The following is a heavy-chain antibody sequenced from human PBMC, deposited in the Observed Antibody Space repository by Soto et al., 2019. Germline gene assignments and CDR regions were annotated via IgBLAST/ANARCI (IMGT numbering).Heavy chain of an antibody. D-gene: IGHD3-16*02. CDR2: ISAYNGNT. V-gene: IGHV1-18*04. CDR1: GYTFTNYG. J-gene: IGHJ3*02. CDR3: ARDQYRAFDI. Sequence: QVQLVQSGAEVKKPGASVKVSCKASGYTFTNYGITWVRQAPGQGLEWMGWISAYNGNTKYAQSLQGRVTITTGTSTSTAYMELRSLRSDDTAVYYCARDQYRAFDIWGQGTMVTVSS.